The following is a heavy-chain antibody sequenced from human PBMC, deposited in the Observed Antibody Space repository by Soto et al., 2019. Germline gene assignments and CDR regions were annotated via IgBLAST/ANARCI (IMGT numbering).Heavy chain of an antibody. J-gene: IGHJ4*02. CDR1: GFTFSNSA. D-gene: IGHD3-22*01. Sequence: HPGGSLRLSCAASGFTFSNSAMSWVRQAPGKGLEWVSVISGSGGTTNYADSVKGRFTISRDNSKNTLYLQMNSLRAEDTAVYYCAKNPGYYYDSTGYHFDYWGQGTLVTVSS. CDR3: AKNPGYYYDSTGYHFDY. V-gene: IGHV3-23*01. CDR2: ISGSGGTT.